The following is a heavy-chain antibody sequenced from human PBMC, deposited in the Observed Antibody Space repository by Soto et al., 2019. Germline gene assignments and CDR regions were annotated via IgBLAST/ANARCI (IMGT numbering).Heavy chain of an antibody. J-gene: IGHJ5*02. D-gene: IGHD3-10*01. CDR1: GFTFSSYA. V-gene: IGHV3-23*01. CDR3: AKRVTMVPGVIVGWVRP. Sequence: EVQLLESGGGLVQPGGSLRLSCAASGFTFSSYAMSWVRQAPGKGLEWVSAISGSGGSTYYADSVKGRFTISRDNSKNTLYLQMNSLRAEDTGVYYCAKRVTMVPGVIVGWVRPWGQGTLVPVSS. CDR2: ISGSGGST.